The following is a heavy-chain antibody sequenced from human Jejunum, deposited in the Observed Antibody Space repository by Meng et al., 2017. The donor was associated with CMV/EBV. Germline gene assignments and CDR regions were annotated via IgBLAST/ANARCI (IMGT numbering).Heavy chain of an antibody. CDR2: ISAYNGHT. D-gene: IGHD3-22*01. J-gene: IGHJ5*02. Sequence: FTSYGINWVRQAPGQELEWMGWISAYNGHTNYAHKLQGRVTMTTDTSTSTAYMEMRSLRSDDTAVYYCARDPNYTYYYDSSGRFDPWGQGTLVTVSS. CDR1: FTSYG. CDR3: ARDPNYTYYYDSSGRFDP. V-gene: IGHV1-18*01.